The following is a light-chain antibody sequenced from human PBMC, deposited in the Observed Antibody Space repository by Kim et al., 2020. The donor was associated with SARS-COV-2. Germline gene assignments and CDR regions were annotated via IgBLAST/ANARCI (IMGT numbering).Light chain of an antibody. CDR2: DVS. CDR3: SSYTTSDTVV. V-gene: IGLV2-14*01. Sequence: QSALTQPASVSGSPGQSITISCTGTSSDVGGYNYVYWYQQPPGKAPKVMIYDVSKRPSGVSNRFSGSKSGNTASLTISGLQAEDEADYYCSSYTTSDTVVFGGGTKLTVL. CDR1: SSDVGGYNY. J-gene: IGLJ2*01.